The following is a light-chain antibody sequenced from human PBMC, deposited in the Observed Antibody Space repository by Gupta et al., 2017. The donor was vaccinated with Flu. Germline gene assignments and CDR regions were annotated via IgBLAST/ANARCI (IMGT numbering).Light chain of an antibody. J-gene: IGLJ3*02. V-gene: IGLV6-57*01. Sequence: TVTISCTRSSGLIADRYVQWYQQRPGRSPITVIYEDNKRPSGVPDRFSGSLDRSSNSASLTISGLRAEDEADYFCQSYDTDVSVFGGGTKLTVL. CDR3: QSYDTDVSV. CDR2: EDN. CDR1: SGLIADRY.